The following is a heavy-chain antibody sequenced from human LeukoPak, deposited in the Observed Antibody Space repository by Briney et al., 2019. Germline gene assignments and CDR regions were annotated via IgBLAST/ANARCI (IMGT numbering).Heavy chain of an antibody. CDR2: INTDGRST. CDR1: GFTFSSYW. CDR3: STSHNGDPDHFDY. Sequence: GGSLRLSCAASGFTFSSYWMHWVRQAPGKGPVWVSRINTDGRSTDYADSVKGRFTISRDNAKNTLHLQMNSLRADDTAMYYCSTSHNGDPDHFDYWGQGTLVTVSS. V-gene: IGHV3-74*01. J-gene: IGHJ4*02. D-gene: IGHD4-17*01.